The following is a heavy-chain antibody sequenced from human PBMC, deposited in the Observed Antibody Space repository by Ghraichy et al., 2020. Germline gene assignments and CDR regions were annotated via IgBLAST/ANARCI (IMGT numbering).Heavy chain of an antibody. D-gene: IGHD5-24*01. Sequence: ASVKVSCEASGDTFIDHYIHWVRQAPGQRLEWMGRINPNSGDTHYAQKFQDRVTMTRDRSVTTVYMELTRLTSGDAAVYYCARHLVQLKEHFESWGQGTLITVSS. CDR1: GDTFIDHY. CDR2: INPNSGDT. CDR3: ARHLVQLKEHFES. V-gene: IGHV1-2*06. J-gene: IGHJ4*02.